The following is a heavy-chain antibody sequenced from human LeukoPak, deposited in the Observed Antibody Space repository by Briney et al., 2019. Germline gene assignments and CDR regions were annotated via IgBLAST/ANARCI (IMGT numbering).Heavy chain of an antibody. CDR1: GGSISSDNYY. Sequence: SETLSLTCTVSGGSISSDNYYWNWIRQPAGKGLEWIGRIYTSGSTNYNPSLESRVTISIDTSKNQFSLKLRSVTAADTAVYYCARRGDSWGQGTLVTVSS. CDR3: ARRGDS. D-gene: IGHD3-16*01. V-gene: IGHV4-61*02. CDR2: IYTSGST. J-gene: IGHJ4*02.